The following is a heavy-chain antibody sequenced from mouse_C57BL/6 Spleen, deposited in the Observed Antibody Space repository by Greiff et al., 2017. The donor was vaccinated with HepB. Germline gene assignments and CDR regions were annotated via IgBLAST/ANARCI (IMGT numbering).Heavy chain of an antibody. D-gene: IGHD4-1*01. V-gene: IGHV1-80*01. CDR3: ARENNWDYFDY. J-gene: IGHJ2*01. CDR1: GYAFSSYW. CDR2: INPGDGDT. Sequence: VQLQQSGAELVKPGASVKISCKASGYAFSSYWMNWVKQSPGKCLEWIGQINPGDGDTNYNGKFKGKATLTADKSSSTAYMQLSSLTSEDSAVYFCARENNWDYFDYWGQGTTLTVSS.